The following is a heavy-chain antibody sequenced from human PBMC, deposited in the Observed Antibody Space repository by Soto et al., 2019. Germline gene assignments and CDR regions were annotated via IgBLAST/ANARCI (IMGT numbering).Heavy chain of an antibody. V-gene: IGHV4-34*01. CDR2: MSHSGGT. J-gene: IGHJ3*02. Sequence: QVQLQQWGAGLLKPSETLSLTCAVYGGFVSSGSYYWSWIRQPPGKGLEWIGEMSHSGGTHFNPSLTSRVTISVDTYKNQFSLKMSSVTAADTALYYCARVERGTATTVVDAFDIWGPGTMVTVSS. D-gene: IGHD1-1*01. CDR1: GGFVSSGSYY. CDR3: ARVERGTATTVVDAFDI.